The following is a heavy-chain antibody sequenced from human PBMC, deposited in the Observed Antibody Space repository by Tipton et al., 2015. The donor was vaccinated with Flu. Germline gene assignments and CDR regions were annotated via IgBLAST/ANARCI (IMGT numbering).Heavy chain of an antibody. V-gene: IGHV3-30*05. J-gene: IGHJ6*02. CDR3: AREEPYKYGDYFYYGMDV. CDR2: VSKDGFNE. D-gene: IGHD4-17*01. Sequence: SLRLSCAASGFIFSNYGIQWVRQAPGKGLEWVAGVSKDGFNEFYADSVKGRFTIARDNSKNTVHLQMNSLRSDDTAVYHCAREEPYKYGDYFYYGMDVWGQGTTVTVSS. CDR1: GFIFSNYG.